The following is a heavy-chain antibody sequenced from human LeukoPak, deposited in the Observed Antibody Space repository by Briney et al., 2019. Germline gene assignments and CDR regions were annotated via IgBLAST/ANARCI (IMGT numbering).Heavy chain of an antibody. CDR1: GDSISGFY. CDR3: AREVVTDSSWATFDY. Sequence: SETLSLTCTVSGDSISGFYWSWIRQAAGKGLEWIGHIYTSGSTNYNPSLKSRVTMSVDMSKNQFSLKLRSVTAADTAVYYCAREVVTDSSWATFDYWGQGTLVTVSS. CDR2: IYTSGST. J-gene: IGHJ4*02. V-gene: IGHV4-4*07. D-gene: IGHD2-21*02.